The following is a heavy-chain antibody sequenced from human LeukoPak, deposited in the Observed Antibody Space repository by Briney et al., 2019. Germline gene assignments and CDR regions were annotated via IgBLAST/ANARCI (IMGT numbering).Heavy chain of an antibody. D-gene: IGHD3-10*01. J-gene: IGHJ4*02. CDR2: IKEDGSEK. CDR3: ARTIRGY. CDR1: GFTFGNYW. V-gene: IGHV3-7*01. Sequence: PGGSLRLSCAASGFTFGNYWMSWVRQAPGQGLEWVANIKEDGSEKYYVDSVKGRFTISRDNAKNSLYLQMNSLRAEDTAVYYCARTIRGYWGQGTLVTVSS.